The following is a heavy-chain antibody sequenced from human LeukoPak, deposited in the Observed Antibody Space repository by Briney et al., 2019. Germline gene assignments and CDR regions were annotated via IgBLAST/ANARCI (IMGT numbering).Heavy chain of an antibody. D-gene: IGHD3-10*01. CDR1: GGSISSSSYY. Sequence: PSETLSLTCTVSGGSISSSSYYWGWIRQPPGKGLEWIGYIYYSGSTNYNPSLKSRVTISVDTSKNQFSLKLSSVTAADTAVYYCARIGERDSFDPWGQGTLVTVSS. CDR3: ARIGERDSFDP. V-gene: IGHV4-61*05. CDR2: IYYSGST. J-gene: IGHJ5*02.